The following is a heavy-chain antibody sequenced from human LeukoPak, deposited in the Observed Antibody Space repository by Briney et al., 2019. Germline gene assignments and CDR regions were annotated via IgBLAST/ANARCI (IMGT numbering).Heavy chain of an antibody. J-gene: IGHJ5*02. D-gene: IGHD3-10*01. Sequence: SETLSLTFTVSGGSISSSRYYWGWIRQPPGKGLEWIGSIYYSGSTYYNPSLKSRVTISVDTSKNQFSLKLSSVTAADTAVYYCARRGLLWFGEPNWFDPWGQGTLVTVSS. CDR2: IYYSGST. V-gene: IGHV4-39*07. CDR1: GGSISSSRYY. CDR3: ARRGLLWFGEPNWFDP.